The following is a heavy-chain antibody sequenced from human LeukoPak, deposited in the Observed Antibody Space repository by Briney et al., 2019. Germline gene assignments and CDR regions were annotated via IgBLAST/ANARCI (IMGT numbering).Heavy chain of an antibody. CDR2: IYTSGST. D-gene: IGHD3-10*01. V-gene: IGHV4-61*02. CDR3: ARDAPGIWFGELWYYYYYMDV. J-gene: IGHJ6*03. CDR1: GGSISSGSYY. Sequence: PSETLSLTCTVSGGSISSGSYYWSWIRQPAGKGLEWIGRIYTSGSTNYNPSLKSRVTISVDTSKNQFSLKLSSVTAADTAVYYCARDAPGIWFGELWYYYYYMDVWGKGTTVTISS.